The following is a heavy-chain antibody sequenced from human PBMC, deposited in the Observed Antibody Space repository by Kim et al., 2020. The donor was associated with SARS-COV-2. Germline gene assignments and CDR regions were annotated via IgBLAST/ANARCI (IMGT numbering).Heavy chain of an antibody. CDR3: ARDRGIVVVPGAGVPGMDV. CDR1: GFTFSSYG. J-gene: IGHJ6*02. Sequence: GGSLRLSCAASGFTFSSYGMHWVRQAPGKGLEWVAVIWYDGSNKYYADSVKGRFTISRDNSKNTLYVQMNSLRDEDTAVYYCARDRGIVVVPGAGVPGMDVWGQGTTVTVSS. V-gene: IGHV3-33*01. CDR2: IWYDGSNK. D-gene: IGHD2-2*01.